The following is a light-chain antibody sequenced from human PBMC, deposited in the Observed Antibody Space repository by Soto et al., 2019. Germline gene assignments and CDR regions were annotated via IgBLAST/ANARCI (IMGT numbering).Light chain of an antibody. CDR3: QQSYSTPRA. CDR2: AAS. J-gene: IGKJ1*01. CDR1: DKMSRY. V-gene: IGKV1-39*01. Sequence: DIQLIQSPSSLSASVGDRVTITCRANDKMSRYLNWYQQKPGKAPKLLIYAASNLQSGVPSRFSGSGSGADCIRTISSLQPEDSATYYCQQSYSTPRAFGQGTKLEGK.